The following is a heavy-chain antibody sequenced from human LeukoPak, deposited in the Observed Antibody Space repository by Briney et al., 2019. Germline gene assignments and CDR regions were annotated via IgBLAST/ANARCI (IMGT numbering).Heavy chain of an antibody. D-gene: IGHD6-13*01. V-gene: IGHV1-24*01. J-gene: IGHJ3*02. Sequence: ASVKVSCKVSGYSLTELSMHWVRQAPGKGLEWMGGFDPEDGETIYAQKFQGRVTFTEDTSTDTAYMELSSLRSEDTAVYYCATDHGQMLVHSGAFDIWGQGTMVTVSS. CDR1: GYSLTELS. CDR2: FDPEDGET. CDR3: ATDHGQMLVHSGAFDI.